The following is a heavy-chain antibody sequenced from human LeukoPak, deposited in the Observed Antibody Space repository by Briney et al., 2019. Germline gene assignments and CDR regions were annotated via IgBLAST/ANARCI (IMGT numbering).Heavy chain of an antibody. J-gene: IGHJ4*02. CDR2: VSYDGTNK. CDR1: GFTFGSYG. V-gene: IGHV3-30*18. CDR3: AKVPYGGIRYDHFDY. Sequence: GGSLRLSCAASGFTFGSYGMHWVRQAPGKGLEWVAVVSYDGTNKYYADSVKGRFTISRDNSKNTLYLQMNSLRAEDTAVYYCAKVPYGGIRYDHFDYWGQGTLVTVSS. D-gene: IGHD3-16*01.